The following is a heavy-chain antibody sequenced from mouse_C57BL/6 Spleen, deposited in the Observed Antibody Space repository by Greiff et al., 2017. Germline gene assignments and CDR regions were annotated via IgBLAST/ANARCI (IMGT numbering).Heavy chain of an antibody. CDR2: INPNNGGT. Sequence: EVQLQQSGPELVKPGASVKISCKASGYTFTDYYMNWVKQSHGKSLEWIGDINPNNGGTSYNQKFKGKATLTVDKSSSTAYMELRSLTSEDSAVYYCARGGIYYGNSGDYWGQGTTLTVSS. V-gene: IGHV1-26*01. D-gene: IGHD2-1*01. CDR3: ARGGIYYGNSGDY. J-gene: IGHJ2*01. CDR1: GYTFTDYY.